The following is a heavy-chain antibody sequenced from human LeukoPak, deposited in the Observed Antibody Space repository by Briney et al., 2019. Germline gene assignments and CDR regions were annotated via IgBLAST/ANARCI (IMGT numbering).Heavy chain of an antibody. CDR2: INHSGST. Sequence: SETLSLTCAVYGGSFSGYYWSWIRQPPGKGLEWIGEINHSGSTNYNPSLKSRVTISVDTSKNQFSLKLSSVTGADTAVYYCARGRWTPVTTDFYYWGPGTLVTVSS. CDR1: GGSFSGYY. CDR3: ARGRWTPVTTDFYY. J-gene: IGHJ4*02. V-gene: IGHV4-34*01. D-gene: IGHD4-17*01.